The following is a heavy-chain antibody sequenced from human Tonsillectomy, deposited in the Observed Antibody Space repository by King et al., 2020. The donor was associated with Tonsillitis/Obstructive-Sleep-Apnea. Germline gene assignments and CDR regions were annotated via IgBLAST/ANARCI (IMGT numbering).Heavy chain of an antibody. Sequence: QVQLVESGGGVVQPGRSLRLSCAASGFTFSSYGMHWVRQAPGKGLEWVAVIWYDGSNKYYADSVKGRFTISRDNSKNTLYLQMNSLRAEDTAVYYCARGRRWELPSDAFDIWGQGTMVTVSS. CDR1: GFTFSSYG. D-gene: IGHD1-26*01. V-gene: IGHV3-33*01. J-gene: IGHJ3*02. CDR3: ARGRRWELPSDAFDI. CDR2: IWYDGSNK.